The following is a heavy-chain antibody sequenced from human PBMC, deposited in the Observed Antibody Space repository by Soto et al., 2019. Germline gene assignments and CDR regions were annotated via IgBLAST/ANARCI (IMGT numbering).Heavy chain of an antibody. Sequence: QLHLEQRGAGLLKPSDTLSLTCDVYGGSFSGYYWSWIRQAPGKGLEWIVEINHSGSPNYNPSLQSRVSVSVDTSKTHFSLKLSSVTAADTAVYYCATFPPEGRTATSRGDDAFDIWGQGTLVTVSS. CDR1: GGSFSGYY. V-gene: IGHV4-34*02. J-gene: IGHJ3*02. CDR2: INHSGSP. CDR3: ATFPPEGRTATSRGDDAFDI. D-gene: IGHD3-10*01.